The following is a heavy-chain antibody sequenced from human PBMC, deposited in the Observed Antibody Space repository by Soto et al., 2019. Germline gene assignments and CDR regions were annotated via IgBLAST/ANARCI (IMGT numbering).Heavy chain of an antibody. CDR2: INEYGSVI. Sequence: DVQLVESGGGLVRPGGSLRLSCAASGFTFSSYWMHWVRQVPGKGLVWVSRINEYGSVINYADSVKGRFTIFRDNSKYTLYLEMNSLRAEDAAVYYCTRDIGGRGAYWGQGTLVTVSS. CDR3: TRDIGGRGAY. V-gene: IGHV3-74*01. J-gene: IGHJ4*02. D-gene: IGHD3-16*01. CDR1: GFTFSSYW.